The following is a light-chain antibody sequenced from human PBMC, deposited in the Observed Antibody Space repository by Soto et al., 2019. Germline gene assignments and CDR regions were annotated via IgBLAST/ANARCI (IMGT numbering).Light chain of an antibody. CDR2: EVS. V-gene: IGLV2-8*01. CDR1: SSDVGGYNY. J-gene: IGLJ2*01. Sequence: QSVLTQPPSASGSPGQSVTISCTGTSSDVGGYNYVSWYQQHPGKAPKLMIYEVSKRPSGVPDRFSGSKSGNTASLTVSGLQAEDEADYYCSSYAGSNNVLFGGGTKVTV. CDR3: SSYAGSNNVL.